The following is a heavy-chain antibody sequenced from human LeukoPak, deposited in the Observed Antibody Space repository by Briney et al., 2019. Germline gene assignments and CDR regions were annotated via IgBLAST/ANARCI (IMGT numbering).Heavy chain of an antibody. D-gene: IGHD3-10*01. CDR2: IYSGGST. CDR3: ARDQSSGGVDY. CDR1: GFTVSSNH. Sequence: GGSLRLSCAASGFTVSSNHMNWVRQAPGTRLEWASVIYSGGSTYYADSVKGRFTISRHNSKNTLYLQMNSLRAEDTAVYYCARDQSSGGVDYWGQGTLVTVSS. V-gene: IGHV3-53*04. J-gene: IGHJ4*02.